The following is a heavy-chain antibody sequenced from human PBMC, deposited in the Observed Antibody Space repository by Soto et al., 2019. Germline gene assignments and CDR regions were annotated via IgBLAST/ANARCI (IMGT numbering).Heavy chain of an antibody. CDR3: ARTRERINRYFDY. Sequence: GGSLRLSCAASGFTFSNYWMSWVRQAPGKGLEWVANIKQDGGEKYYVDSVKGRFTISRDNAKNLLYLQVNSLRAEDTAVYCCARTRERINRYFDYWGRGTLVTVSS. CDR1: GFTFSNYW. D-gene: IGHD2-15*01. J-gene: IGHJ4*02. V-gene: IGHV3-7*01. CDR2: IKQDGGEK.